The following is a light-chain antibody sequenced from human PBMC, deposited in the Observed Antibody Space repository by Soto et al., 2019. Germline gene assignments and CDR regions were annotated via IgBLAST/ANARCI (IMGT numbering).Light chain of an antibody. Sequence: EIVLTQSPGTLSLSPGERATLSCRASQSVSGSYLAWYQQKPGQAPRLLIYGASTMATGIPDRFSGSGSGTDFTLTTSRLEPEDFAMYYCQQYGTSPRTFGQGTKVDIK. V-gene: IGKV3-20*01. J-gene: IGKJ1*01. CDR2: GAS. CDR3: QQYGTSPRT. CDR1: QSVSGSY.